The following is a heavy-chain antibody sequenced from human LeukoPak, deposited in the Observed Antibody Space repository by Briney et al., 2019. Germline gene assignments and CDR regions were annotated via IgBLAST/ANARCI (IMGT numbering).Heavy chain of an antibody. V-gene: IGHV1-24*01. D-gene: IGHD6-19*01. CDR3: ARASPGYSSGWYSDYWYFDL. Sequence: ASVKVSCKVSGYTVTEISMHCVRQAPGKGLEWMGGFDPEDGETIYAQKFQGRVTMTEDTSTDTAYMELSSLRSEDTAVYYCARASPGYSSGWYSDYWYFDLWGRGTLVTVSS. CDR1: GYTVTEIS. CDR2: FDPEDGET. J-gene: IGHJ2*01.